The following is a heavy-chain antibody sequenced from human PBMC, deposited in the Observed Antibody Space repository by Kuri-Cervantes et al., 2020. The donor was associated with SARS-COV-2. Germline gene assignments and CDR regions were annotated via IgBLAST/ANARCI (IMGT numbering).Heavy chain of an antibody. Sequence: GGSLRLSCAASGFTFSSYSMNWVRQAPGKGLEWVSSISSSSSYIYYADSVKGRFTISRDNAKNSLYLQMNSLRAEDTAVYYRARDRASGWRGGFGYWGQGTLVTVSS. CDR3: ARDRASGWRGGFGY. CDR2: ISSSSSYI. CDR1: GFTFSSYS. V-gene: IGHV3-21*01. J-gene: IGHJ4*02. D-gene: IGHD6-19*01.